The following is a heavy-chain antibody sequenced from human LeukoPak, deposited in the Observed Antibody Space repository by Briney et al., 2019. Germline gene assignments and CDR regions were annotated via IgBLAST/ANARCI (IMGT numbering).Heavy chain of an antibody. CDR2: ISSSSSTI. J-gene: IGHJ3*02. Sequence: PGGSLRLSCAASGFTFSSYSMNWVRQAPGKGMEWVSYISSSSSTIYYADSVKGRFTISRDNAKNSLYLQMNSLRAEDTAVYYCAREYSSSWYGHDAFDIWGQGTMVTVSS. D-gene: IGHD6-13*01. CDR1: GFTFSSYS. V-gene: IGHV3-48*04. CDR3: AREYSSSWYGHDAFDI.